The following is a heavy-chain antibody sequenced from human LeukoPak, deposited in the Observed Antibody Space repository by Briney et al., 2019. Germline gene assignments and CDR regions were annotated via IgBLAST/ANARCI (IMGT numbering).Heavy chain of an antibody. D-gene: IGHD1-7*01. CDR3: AKGRLELPYCFDY. J-gene: IGHJ4*02. CDR1: GFTFSSYA. V-gene: IGHV3-23*01. CDR2: ISGSGGST. Sequence: GGSLRLSCAASGFTFSSYAMSWVRQAPGKGLEWVSGISGSGGSTYYADSVKGRFTISRDNSKNTLYLQMNSLRAEDTAVYYCAKGRLELPYCFDYWGQGTLVTVSS.